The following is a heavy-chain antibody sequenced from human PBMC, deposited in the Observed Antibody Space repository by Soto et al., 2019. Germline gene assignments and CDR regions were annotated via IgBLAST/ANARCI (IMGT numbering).Heavy chain of an antibody. V-gene: IGHV4-4*07. Sequence: QVQLQESGPGLVKPSETLSLTCTVSGGSISSYYWSWIRQPAGKGLEWIGRIYTSGSTNYNPSLKNRVTMSVDTSKNQFSLKLSSVTAADTAVYYCARDQYDILTGYYTGYQAVYYYYGMDVWGQGTTVTVSS. D-gene: IGHD3-9*01. CDR3: ARDQYDILTGYYTGYQAVYYYYGMDV. CDR1: GGSISSYY. J-gene: IGHJ6*02. CDR2: IYTSGST.